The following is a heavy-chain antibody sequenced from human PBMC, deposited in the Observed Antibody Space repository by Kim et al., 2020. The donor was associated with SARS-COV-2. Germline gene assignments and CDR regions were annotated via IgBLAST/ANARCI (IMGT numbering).Heavy chain of an antibody. J-gene: IGHJ4*02. CDR3: ARDEGYYFDY. Sequence: NKYNADYVKVRFTISKDNSKNTLYLQMNSLRAEDTAVYYCARDEGYYFDYWGQGTLVTVSS. V-gene: IGHV3-33*01. CDR2: NK.